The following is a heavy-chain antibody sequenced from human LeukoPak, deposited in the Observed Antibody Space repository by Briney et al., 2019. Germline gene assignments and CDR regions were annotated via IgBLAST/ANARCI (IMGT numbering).Heavy chain of an antibody. CDR3: AREDVEMATID. J-gene: IGHJ4*02. CDR2: ISSSGSAI. CDR1: GFTFSSYE. D-gene: IGHD5-24*01. V-gene: IGHV3-48*03. Sequence: PGGSLRLSCAASGFTFSSYEMNWVRQAPGKGLERVSYISSSGSAIYYADSVKGRFTISRDNAKNSLYLQMNSLRAEDTAVYYCAREDVEMATIDWGQGILVTVSS.